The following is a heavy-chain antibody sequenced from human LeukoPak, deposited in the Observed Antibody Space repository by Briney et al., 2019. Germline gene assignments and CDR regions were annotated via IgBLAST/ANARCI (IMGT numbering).Heavy chain of an antibody. D-gene: IGHD3-10*01. J-gene: IGHJ4*02. Sequence: GGSLRLSCAASGFTFSSYAMSWVRQAPGKGLEWVSGISGSGGSTYYADSVKGRFTISRENAKNSFYLQMNSLRPGDTAVYYCARVSGSGSYYYDFWGQGTLVTVSS. CDR3: ARVSGSGSYYYDF. CDR2: ISGSGGST. CDR1: GFTFSSYA. V-gene: IGHV3-23*01.